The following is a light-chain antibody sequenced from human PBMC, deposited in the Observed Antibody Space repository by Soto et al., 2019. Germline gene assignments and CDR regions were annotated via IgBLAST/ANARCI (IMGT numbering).Light chain of an antibody. CDR3: QSYYNSRSGHVV. J-gene: IGLJ2*01. Sequence: QSVLTQPPSVSGAPGQRVTISCTGSSSNIGGLYDVTWYQQLPGTAPKLLIYDNNNRPSGVPDRFSGSKSGTSASLAITGLQAEDEDDYYCQSYYNSRSGHVVFGGGTKLTVL. CDR2: DNN. V-gene: IGLV1-40*01. CDR1: SSNIGGLYD.